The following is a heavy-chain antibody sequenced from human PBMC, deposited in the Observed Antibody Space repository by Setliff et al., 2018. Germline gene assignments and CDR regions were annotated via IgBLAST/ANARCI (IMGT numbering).Heavy chain of an antibody. CDR2: MNPNSGKT. V-gene: IGHV1-8*02. D-gene: IGHD3-10*01. J-gene: IGHJ6*03. Sequence: GASVKVSCKASGYPFISYDINWVRQAPGQGLEWMGWMNPNSGKTGYAQKFQGRVIMTRNTSISTAYLELNTLRSDDTAVYYCARASRFGTTMWRGDYYMDVWGKGTTVTVSS. CDR1: GYPFISYD. CDR3: ARASRFGTTMWRGDYYMDV.